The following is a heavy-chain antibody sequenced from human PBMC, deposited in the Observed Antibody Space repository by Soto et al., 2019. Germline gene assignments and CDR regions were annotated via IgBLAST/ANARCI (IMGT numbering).Heavy chain of an antibody. J-gene: IGHJ4*02. CDR1: GGSISSYY. CDR3: ARATEVVVPAAMTFFDY. CDR2: IYYSGST. Sequence: TLSLTCTVSGGSISSYYWSWIRQPPGKGLEWIGYIYYSGSTNYNPSLKSRVTISVDTSKNQFSLKLSSVTAADTAVYYCARATEVVVPAAMTFFDYWGQGXLVTVYS. D-gene: IGHD2-2*01. V-gene: IGHV4-59*01.